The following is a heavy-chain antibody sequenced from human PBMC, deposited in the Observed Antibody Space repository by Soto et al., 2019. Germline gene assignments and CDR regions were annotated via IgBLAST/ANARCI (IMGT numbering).Heavy chain of an antibody. CDR3: TRAERWLQLGDAFDI. J-gene: IGHJ3*02. CDR2: IRSKAYGGTT. CDR1: GFTFGDYA. Sequence: PGGSLRLSCTASGFTFGDYAMSWFRQAPGKGLEWVGFIRSKAYGGTTEYAASVKGRFTISRDDSISIAYLQMNSLKTEDTAVYYCTRAERWLQLGDAFDIWGQGTMVTVSS. V-gene: IGHV3-49*03. D-gene: IGHD5-12*01.